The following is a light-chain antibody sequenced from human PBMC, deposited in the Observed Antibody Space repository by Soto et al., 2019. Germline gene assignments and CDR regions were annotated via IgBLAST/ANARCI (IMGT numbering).Light chain of an antibody. V-gene: IGKV1D-13*01. CDR3: QQYGNSPQIT. CDR2: DAS. J-gene: IGKJ5*01. Sequence: IQMTQSPSSLSASVRDRVTITCRASHNTRGYLNWYQQKPGKAPKLLIYDASSLESGVPSRFSGSGSGTDFTLTISRLEPEDFAVYYCQQYGNSPQITFGQGTRLEIK. CDR1: HNTRGY.